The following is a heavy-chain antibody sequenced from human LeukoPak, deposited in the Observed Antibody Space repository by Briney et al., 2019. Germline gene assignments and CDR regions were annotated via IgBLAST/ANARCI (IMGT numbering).Heavy chain of an antibody. CDR3: ARDLSSTYDFWSGYHTGEVDY. J-gene: IGHJ4*02. V-gene: IGHV1-2*06. CDR1: GYTFTGYY. D-gene: IGHD3-3*01. CDR2: INPNSGGT. Sequence: ASVKVSCKASGYTFTGYYMHWVRQAPGQGLEWMGRINPNSGGTNYAQKFQGRVTMTRDTSISTAYMELSRLRSDDTAVYYCARDLSSTYDFWSGYHTGEVDYWGQGTLVTVSS.